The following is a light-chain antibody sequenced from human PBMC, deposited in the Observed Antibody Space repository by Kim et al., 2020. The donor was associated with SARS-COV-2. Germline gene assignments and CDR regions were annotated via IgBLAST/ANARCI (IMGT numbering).Light chain of an antibody. V-gene: IGLV3-19*01. CDR3: NSRDSNDNVV. J-gene: IGLJ2*01. CDR2: GKN. CDR1: GLASYY. Sequence: VALGPTVRITCQGDGLASYYATLYQQKPGQAPIVVIYGKNNRPSGIPDRFSGSSSGNTASLTITGTQAGDEADYYCNSRDSNDNVVFGAGTQLTVL.